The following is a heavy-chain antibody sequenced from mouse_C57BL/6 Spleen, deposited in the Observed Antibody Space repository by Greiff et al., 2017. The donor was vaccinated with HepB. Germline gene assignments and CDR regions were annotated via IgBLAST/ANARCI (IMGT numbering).Heavy chain of an antibody. V-gene: IGHV5-4*01. CDR2: ISDGGSYT. CDR1: GFTFSSYA. Sequence: EVQLVESGGGLVKPGGSLKLSCAASGFTFSSYAMSWVRQTPEKRLEWVATISDGGSYTYYPDNVKGRFTISRDNAKNNLYLQMSHLKSEDTAMYYCATLDSSGLAWFAYWGQGTLVTVSA. D-gene: IGHD3-2*02. J-gene: IGHJ3*01. CDR3: ATLDSSGLAWFAY.